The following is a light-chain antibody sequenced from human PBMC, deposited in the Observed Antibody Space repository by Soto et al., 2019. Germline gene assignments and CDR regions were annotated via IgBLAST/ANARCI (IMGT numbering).Light chain of an antibody. CDR3: CSHSASIHWV. CDR1: ISDFVLYNY. CDR2: EVL. V-gene: IGLV2-14*03. Sequence: QSALTQPASVSGSPGQSITISCSGTISDFVLYNYVSWYQQHPGNAPKLIIHEVLNRPSGVSSRFSGSKSGNTASLTISGLQAEDDAVYYCCSHSASIHWVFGGGTKLTVL. J-gene: IGLJ3*02.